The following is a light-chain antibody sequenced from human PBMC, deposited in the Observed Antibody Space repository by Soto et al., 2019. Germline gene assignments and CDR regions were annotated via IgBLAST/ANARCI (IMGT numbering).Light chain of an antibody. V-gene: IGLV2-14*01. CDR1: SSDVGTYNY. J-gene: IGLJ3*02. CDR3: SSDTSSSTLV. CDR2: EVS. Sequence: QSVLTQPASVSGSPGQSITLSCTATSSDVGTYNYVSWYHQYPGKAPKLMIFEVSTRASGVSTRFSGSKSGNTASLTISGLQPEDEAEYFCSSDTSSSTLVFGGGTKLTVL.